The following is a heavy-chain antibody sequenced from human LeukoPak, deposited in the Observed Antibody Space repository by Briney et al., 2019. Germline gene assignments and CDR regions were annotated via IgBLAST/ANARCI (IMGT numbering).Heavy chain of an antibody. CDR3: RAPRVVTSDY. J-gene: IGHJ4*02. CDR2: IYSGGST. V-gene: IGHV3-66*01. CDR1: GFTVSSNY. Sequence: GGSLRLSCAASGFTVSSNYMSWVRQAPGKGLEWVSVIYSGGSTYYADSVKGRFTISRDNSKNTLYLQMNSLRAEDTAVYYCRAPRVVTSDYWGQGTLVTVSS. D-gene: IGHD4-23*01.